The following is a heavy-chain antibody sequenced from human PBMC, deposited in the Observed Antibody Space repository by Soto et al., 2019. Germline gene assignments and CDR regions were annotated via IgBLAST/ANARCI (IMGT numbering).Heavy chain of an antibody. D-gene: IGHD3-16*01. V-gene: IGHV5-51*01. Sequence: GESLKISCKASGYDFSTHWIGWVRHMPGKGLQWMAIIYPSDSDTKYSPSFQGHVTISVDKSISTAYLQWSGLQASDSAKYSCARLFTDAAFWDYFDYWGPGTLVTVSS. CDR1: GYDFSTHW. J-gene: IGHJ4*02. CDR2: IYPSDSDT. CDR3: ARLFTDAAFWDYFDY.